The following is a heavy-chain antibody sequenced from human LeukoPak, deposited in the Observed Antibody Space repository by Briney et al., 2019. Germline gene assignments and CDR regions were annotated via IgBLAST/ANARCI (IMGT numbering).Heavy chain of an antibody. D-gene: IGHD1-26*01. V-gene: IGHV1-18*01. J-gene: IGHJ4*02. Sequence: ASVKVSCKASGYTFTSYGISWVRQAPGQGLEWMGWISAYSGNTNYAQKLQGRVTMTTDTSASTAYMELRSLGPDDTAVYYCARVGIVGATNDFDYWGQGTLVTVSS. CDR1: GYTFTSYG. CDR2: ISAYSGNT. CDR3: ARVGIVGATNDFDY.